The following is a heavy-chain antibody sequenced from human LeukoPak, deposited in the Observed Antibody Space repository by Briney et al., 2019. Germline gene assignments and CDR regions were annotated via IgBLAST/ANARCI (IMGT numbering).Heavy chain of an antibody. CDR3: ATDRGWRTSGYYLYYFEY. J-gene: IGHJ4*02. V-gene: IGHV3-7*01. D-gene: IGHD3-3*01. Sequence: GGSLRLSCAASGFIFTNYFMSWVRQAPGKGLEWGASIKHEVSEKYYVDSVRGRFTISRDNTKNSLYLKMSSLRAEDTAVYYCATDRGWRTSGYYLYYFEYWGQGTLVTFSS. CDR1: GFIFTNYF. CDR2: IKHEVSEK.